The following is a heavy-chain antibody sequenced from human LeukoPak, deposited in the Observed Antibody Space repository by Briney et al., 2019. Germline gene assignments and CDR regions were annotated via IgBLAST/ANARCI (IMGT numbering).Heavy chain of an antibody. CDR1: GYSFTNYW. Sequence: GESLKISCKGSGYSFTNYWIGWVRQMPGKGLEWMAFINPGDSDTRYSPSFQGQVTTSADKSISTAYLQWSSLKASDTAMYYCARLTDDYVWGSYRSPVRYNWFDPWGQGTLVTVSS. D-gene: IGHD3-16*02. J-gene: IGHJ5*02. CDR3: ARLTDDYVWGSYRSPVRYNWFDP. V-gene: IGHV5-51*01. CDR2: INPGDSDT.